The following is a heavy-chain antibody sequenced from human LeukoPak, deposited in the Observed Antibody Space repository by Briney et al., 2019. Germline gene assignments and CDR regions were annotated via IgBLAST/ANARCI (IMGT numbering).Heavy chain of an antibody. CDR2: IYYSGST. V-gene: IGHV4-39*07. Sequence: SETLSLTCTVSGGSISSSSYYWGWIRQPPGKGLEWIGSIYYSGSTYYNPSLKSRVTISADTSKNQFSLKLSSVTAADTAVYYCARDLAEPARLLPRTNWFDPWGQGTLVTVSS. J-gene: IGHJ5*02. CDR3: ARDLAEPARLLPRTNWFDP. CDR1: GGSISSSSYY. D-gene: IGHD2-15*01.